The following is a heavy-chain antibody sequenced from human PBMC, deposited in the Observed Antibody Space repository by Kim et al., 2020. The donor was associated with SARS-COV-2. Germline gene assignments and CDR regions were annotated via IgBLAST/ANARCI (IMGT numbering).Heavy chain of an antibody. Sequence: SVKVSCKASGGTFSSYAISWVRQAPGQGLEWMGGIIPIFGTANYAQKFQGRVTITADESTSTAYMELSSLRSEDTAVYYCARGGVIVIPVFFGREIPPGKYYYGMDVWGQGTTVTVSS. CDR2: IIPIFGTA. D-gene: IGHD3-16*02. CDR3: ARGGVIVIPVFFGREIPPGKYYYGMDV. J-gene: IGHJ6*02. CDR1: GGTFSSYA. V-gene: IGHV1-69*13.